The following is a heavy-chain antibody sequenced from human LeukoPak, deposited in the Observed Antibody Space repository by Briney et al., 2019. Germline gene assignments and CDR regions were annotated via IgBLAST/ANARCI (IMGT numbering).Heavy chain of an antibody. V-gene: IGHV5-51*01. D-gene: IGHD1-26*01. CDR1: GYSFTSYW. CDR2: IYPGDSDA. J-gene: IGHJ3*02. CDR3: ARRYTGSYYDAYDM. Sequence: GESLKISCKGSGYSFTSYWIGWVRQMPGKGLEWMGIIYPGDSDARYSPSFEGQVTISADKSISTAYLQWSSLKASATAMYYCARRYTGSYYDAYDMWGQGTMVTVSS.